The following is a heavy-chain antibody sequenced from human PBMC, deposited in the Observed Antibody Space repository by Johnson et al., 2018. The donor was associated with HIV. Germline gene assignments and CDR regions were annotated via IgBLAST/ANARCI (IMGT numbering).Heavy chain of an antibody. CDR2: ISGSGGST. CDR1: GFTFSTYA. D-gene: IGHD5-24*01. J-gene: IGHJ3*02. V-gene: IGHV3-23*04. CDR3: SREVYQMTAFDI. Sequence: VQLVESGGGLVKPGGSLRLSCAASGFTFSTYAMHWVRQAPGKGLEWVSAISGSGGSTYYADSVKGRFTISRDNAKNTLYLQINSLKTDDTGVYYCSREVYQMTAFDIWGQWTVVTVSS.